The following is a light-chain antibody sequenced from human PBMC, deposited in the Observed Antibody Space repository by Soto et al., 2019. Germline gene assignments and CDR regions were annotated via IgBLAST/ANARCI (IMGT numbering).Light chain of an antibody. CDR3: CSYAGSSTWV. V-gene: IGLV2-23*02. CDR2: EVS. J-gene: IGLJ1*01. CDR1: SSDVGSYNL. Sequence: QSVLTQPASVSGSPGHSITISCTGTSSDVGSYNLVSWYQQHPGKAPKLMIYEVSKRPSGVSNRFSGSKSGNTASLTISGLQAEDEADYYCCSYAGSSTWVFGTGTKVTVL.